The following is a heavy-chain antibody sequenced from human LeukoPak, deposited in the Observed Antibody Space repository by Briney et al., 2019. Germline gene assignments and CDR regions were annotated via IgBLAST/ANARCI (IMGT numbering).Heavy chain of an antibody. J-gene: IGHJ6*03. V-gene: IGHV4-4*07. CDR1: GGSISSYY. D-gene: IGHD3-3*01. CDR3: ARDLLRFEPGDYYYYYMDV. CDR2: VYTSGST. Sequence: PSETLSLTCTVSGGSISSYYWSWIRQPAGKGLEWIGRVYTSGSTNYNPSLKSRVTMSVDTSKNQFSLKLSPVTAADTAVYYCARDLLRFEPGDYYYYYMDVWGKGTTVTVSS.